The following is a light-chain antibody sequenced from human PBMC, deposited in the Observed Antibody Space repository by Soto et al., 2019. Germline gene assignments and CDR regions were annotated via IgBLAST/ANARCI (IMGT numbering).Light chain of an antibody. CDR2: DAS. CDR3: HRRTNWPRT. J-gene: IGKJ2*01. V-gene: IGKV3-11*01. CDR1: QSVGTC. Sequence: EVVLTQSPATLSLSPGERATLSGRASQSVGTCLAWYQQKSGQAPRIIIYDASNRDPGVPGRFSGTGSGTDFALTISSVEPEDYAVYYCHRRTNWPRTFGQGTKLDIK.